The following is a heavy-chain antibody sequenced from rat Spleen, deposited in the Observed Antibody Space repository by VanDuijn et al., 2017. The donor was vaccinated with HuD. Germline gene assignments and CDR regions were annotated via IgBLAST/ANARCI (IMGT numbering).Heavy chain of an antibody. V-gene: IGHV5S13*01. CDR2: ISTGGDNT. CDR3: ARENYYSGDY. D-gene: IGHD1-1*01. Sequence: EVQLVESGGGLVQPGRSLKLSCSVSGFTFNKYDMAWVRQAPTKGLEWIASISTGGDNTYFRDSVKGRFTLSRDNAKNTLYLQINSLRSEDTATYYCARENYYSGDYWGQGVMVTVSS. CDR1: GFTFNKYD. J-gene: IGHJ2*01.